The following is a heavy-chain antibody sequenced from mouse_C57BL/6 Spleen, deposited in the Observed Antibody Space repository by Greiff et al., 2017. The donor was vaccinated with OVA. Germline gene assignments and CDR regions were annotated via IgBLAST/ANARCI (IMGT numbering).Heavy chain of an antibody. CDR3: ASSVITTVVAPYAMDY. V-gene: IGHV1-55*01. CDR1: GYTFTSYW. CDR2: IYPGSGST. J-gene: IGHJ4*01. Sequence: QVQLQQPGAELVKPGASVKMSCKASGYTFTSYWITWVKQRPGQGLEWIGDIYPGSGSTNYNEKFKSKATLTVDTSSSTAYMQLSSLTSEDSAVYYCASSVITTVVAPYAMDYWGQGTSVTVSS. D-gene: IGHD1-1*01.